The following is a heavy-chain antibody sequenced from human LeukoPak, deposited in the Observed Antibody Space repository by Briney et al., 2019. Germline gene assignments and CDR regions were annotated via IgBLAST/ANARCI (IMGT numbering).Heavy chain of an antibody. CDR3: ARVVGLTGYSSTWYSGYYYYMDV. V-gene: IGHV1-69*06. CDR1: GGTFSTYA. CDR2: IIPMFGTA. D-gene: IGHD6-13*01. Sequence: ASVKVSCKTSGGTFSTYAITWVRQTPGQGLEWMGGIIPMFGTANYAQKFQDRVTITADKSTSTAYMELSSLRSEDTAVYYCARVVGLTGYSSTWYSGYYYYMDVWGKGTTVTVSS. J-gene: IGHJ6*03.